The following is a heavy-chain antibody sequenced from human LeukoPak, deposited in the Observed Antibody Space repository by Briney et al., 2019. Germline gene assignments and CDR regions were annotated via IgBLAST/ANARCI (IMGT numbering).Heavy chain of an antibody. J-gene: IGHJ4*02. V-gene: IGHV3-74*01. CDR3: ARLDILTGNYYYFNF. Sequence: PGGSLRLSCAASGFTFSSYWMYWVRQAPGMGLVWVSRISGDGSTTSYADSVKGRFTISRDNAKNTLYLQMNSLRAEDTAVYYCARLDILTGNYYYFNFWGQGTLVTVSS. CDR1: GFTFSSYW. CDR2: ISGDGSTT. D-gene: IGHD3-9*01.